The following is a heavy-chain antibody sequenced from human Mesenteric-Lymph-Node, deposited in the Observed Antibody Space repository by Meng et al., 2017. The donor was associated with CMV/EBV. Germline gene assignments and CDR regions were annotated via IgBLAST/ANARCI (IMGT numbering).Heavy chain of an antibody. CDR1: GGSFSGYY. J-gene: IGHJ4*02. CDR3: ARGQDYYDSTGPPDY. V-gene: IGHV4-34*01. CDR2: ISNSGST. Sequence: GSLRLSCAVYGGSFSGYYWSWIRQPPGKGLEWIGEISNSGSTNYNPSLKSRVTISVDTSKNQFSLKLSSVTAADTAVYYCARGQDYYDSTGPPDYWGQGTLVTVSS. D-gene: IGHD3-22*01.